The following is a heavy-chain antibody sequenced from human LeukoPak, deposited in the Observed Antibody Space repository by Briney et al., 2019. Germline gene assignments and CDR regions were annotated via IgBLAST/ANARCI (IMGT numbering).Heavy chain of an antibody. J-gene: IGHJ4*02. V-gene: IGHV4-38-2*02. Sequence: SETLSLTCTVSGYSISSGYYWAWIRQPPGKGLEWIGNIYHTGSTYYNPSLKSRVTISVDTSKNQFSLKLSSVTAADTAVYYCARGDYYGSGSYDYWGQGTLVTVSS. D-gene: IGHD3-10*01. CDR1: GYSISSGYY. CDR3: ARGDYYGSGSYDY. CDR2: IYHTGST.